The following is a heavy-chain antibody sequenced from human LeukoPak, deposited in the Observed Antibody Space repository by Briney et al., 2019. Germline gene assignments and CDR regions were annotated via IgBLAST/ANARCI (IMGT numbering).Heavy chain of an antibody. V-gene: IGHV4-30-2*01. D-gene: IGHD6-13*01. J-gene: IGHJ4*02. Sequence: SQTLSLTCAVSGGSISSGGYSWSWIRQPPGKGLEWIGYIYHSGSTYYNPSLKSRVTISVDRSKNQFSLKLSSVTAADTAVYYCARGVKIAAAGSRGHFDYWGQGTPVTVSS. CDR3: ARGVKIAAAGSRGHFDY. CDR2: IYHSGST. CDR1: GGSISSGGYS.